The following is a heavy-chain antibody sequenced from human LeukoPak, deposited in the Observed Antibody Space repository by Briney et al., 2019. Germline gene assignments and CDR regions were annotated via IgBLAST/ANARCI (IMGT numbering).Heavy chain of an antibody. Sequence: SETLSLTCSVSGGSITSRNYYWGWIRQPPGKGLEWIGSIYYSGSTYYNASLKSRVTISVDTSKNQFSLRLNSMTAADTAVYYCASQRGYSYGRFDYWGQGTLVTASS. V-gene: IGHV4-39*01. CDR2: IYYSGST. CDR3: ASQRGYSYGRFDY. J-gene: IGHJ4*02. CDR1: GGSITSRNYY. D-gene: IGHD5-18*01.